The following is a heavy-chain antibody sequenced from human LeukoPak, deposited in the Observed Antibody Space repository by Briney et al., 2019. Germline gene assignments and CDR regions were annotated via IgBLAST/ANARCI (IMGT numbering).Heavy chain of an antibody. J-gene: IGHJ4*02. CDR1: GYTFNNYG. V-gene: IGHV1-18*01. CDR3: ARVVFEVGFQFDF. Sequence: GASVKVSCKASGYTFNNYGINWVRQAPGQGLEWMGWISTYNDNTNYAQKLQGRVTITTDTSTSTAYMELRSLTSDDTAVYYCARVVFEVGFQFDFWGQGTLVTVSS. CDR2: ISTYNDNT. D-gene: IGHD1-26*01.